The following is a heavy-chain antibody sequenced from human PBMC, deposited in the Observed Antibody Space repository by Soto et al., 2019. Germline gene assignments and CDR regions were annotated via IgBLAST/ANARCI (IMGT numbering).Heavy chain of an antibody. CDR2: TYYRSRWYN. CDR3: AGTSSLQWYYMDV. Sequence: PSQTLSLTCVISGDSAPSNSAAWNWIRQSPSRGLEWLGRTYYRSRWYNDYAVSVRSRITVNADTSKNQFSLHLNSVTPEDTAVDYCAGTSSLQWYYMDVWDKGTTVTVSS. D-gene: IGHD1-7*01. V-gene: IGHV6-1*01. CDR1: GDSAPSNSAA. J-gene: IGHJ6*03.